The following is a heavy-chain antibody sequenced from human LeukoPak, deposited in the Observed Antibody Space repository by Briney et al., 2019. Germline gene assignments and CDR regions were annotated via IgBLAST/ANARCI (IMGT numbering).Heavy chain of an antibody. Sequence: GASVKVSCKASGYTFTYYGISWVRQAPGQGLEWMGWISTYNGNTNYAQKFQGRVTMTTDTSTSTAYMELRSLRSDDTAVYYCARAAGNTWFDPWGHGTLVTVSS. CDR3: ARAAGNTWFDP. CDR1: GYTFTYYG. J-gene: IGHJ5*02. CDR2: ISTYNGNT. V-gene: IGHV1-18*01.